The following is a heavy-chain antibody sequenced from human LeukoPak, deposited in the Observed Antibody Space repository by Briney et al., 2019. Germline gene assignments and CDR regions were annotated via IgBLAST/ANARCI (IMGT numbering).Heavy chain of an antibody. Sequence: GGSLRLSCAASGFTFSSYAMSWVRQAPGKGLEWVSAISGSGGSTYYADSVKGRFTISRDNSKNTLYLQMNSLRAEDTAVYYCANKPYCGGDCHSDYWGQGTLVTVSS. CDR3: ANKPYCGGDCHSDY. D-gene: IGHD2-21*02. V-gene: IGHV3-23*01. CDR2: ISGSGGST. J-gene: IGHJ4*02. CDR1: GFTFSSYA.